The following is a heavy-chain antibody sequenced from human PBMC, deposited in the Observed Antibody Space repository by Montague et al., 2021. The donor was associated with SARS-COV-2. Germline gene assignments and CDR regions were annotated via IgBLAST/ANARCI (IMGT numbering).Heavy chain of an antibody. D-gene: IGHD2-15*01. CDR3: ARGSGCSGGSCCSECGPDYYYGMDV. CDR2: INHSGST. Sequence: SETLSLTCSVSGDSISNYSWSRIRQPPGKGLEWIGEINHSGSTNYNPSLKSRVTISVDTSKNQFSLKLSSVTAADTAVYYCARGSGCSGGSCCSECGPDYYYGMDVWGQGTTVTVSS. V-gene: IGHV4-34*01. CDR1: GDSISNYS. J-gene: IGHJ6*02.